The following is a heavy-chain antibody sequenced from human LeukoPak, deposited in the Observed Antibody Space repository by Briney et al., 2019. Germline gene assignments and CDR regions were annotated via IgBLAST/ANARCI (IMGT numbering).Heavy chain of an antibody. CDR1: GFTFSSYE. CDR2: ISSSGSTI. J-gene: IGHJ4*02. Sequence: GGSLRLSCAASGFTFSSYEMNWVRQAPGKGLEWVSYISSSGSTIYYADSVKGRFTISRDNAKNSLYLQMNSLRAEDTAVYYCARIRFNFRGGIDYWGQGTLVTVSS. CDR3: ARIRFNFRGGIDY. V-gene: IGHV3-48*03. D-gene: IGHD3-16*01.